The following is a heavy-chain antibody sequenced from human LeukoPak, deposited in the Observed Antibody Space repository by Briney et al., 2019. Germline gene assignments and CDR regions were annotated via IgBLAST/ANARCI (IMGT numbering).Heavy chain of an antibody. CDR2: INHSRST. J-gene: IGHJ6*03. Sequence: SETLSLTCAVYGGSFSDYYWSWIRQPPGKGLEWIGEINHSRSTNYNPSLKSRVTISVDTSKNQFSLKLSSVTAADMAVYYCARESPLARPYYYYYMDVWGKGTTVTVSS. CDR1: GGSFSDYY. CDR3: ARESPLARPYYYYYMDV. V-gene: IGHV4-34*01. D-gene: IGHD6-13*01.